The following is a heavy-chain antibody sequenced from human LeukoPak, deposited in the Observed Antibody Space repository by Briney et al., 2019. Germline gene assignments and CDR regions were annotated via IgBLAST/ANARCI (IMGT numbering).Heavy chain of an antibody. V-gene: IGHV4-31*03. CDR2: IYYSGST. CDR1: GGSISSGGYY. CDR3: ARAAIGDYVWGSYRYLLDY. D-gene: IGHD3-16*02. J-gene: IGHJ4*02. Sequence: SETLSLTCTVSGGSISSGGYYWSWIRQHPGKGLEWIGYIYYSGSTYYNPSLKSRVTISADTSKNQFSLKVSSVTAADTAVYYCARAAIGDYVWGSYRYLLDYWGQGTLVTVSS.